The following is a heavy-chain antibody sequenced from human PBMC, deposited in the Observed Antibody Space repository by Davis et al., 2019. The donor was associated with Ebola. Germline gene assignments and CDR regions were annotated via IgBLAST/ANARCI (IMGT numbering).Heavy chain of an antibody. CDR1: GFSFSSYT. Sequence: GESLKISCAASGFSFSSYTMNWVRQAPGKGLEWVSSISSSGNYIYQTDSLKGRFIISRDNAKNSLYLQMNGLRAEDTAVYYCAAPPLVGATTDYYYYGMDVWGQGTTVTVSS. V-gene: IGHV3-21*01. D-gene: IGHD1-26*01. J-gene: IGHJ6*02. CDR2: ISSSGNYI. CDR3: AAPPLVGATTDYYYYGMDV.